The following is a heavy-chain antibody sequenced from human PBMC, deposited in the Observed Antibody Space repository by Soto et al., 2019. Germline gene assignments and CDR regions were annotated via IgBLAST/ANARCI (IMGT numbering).Heavy chain of an antibody. CDR1: GGSISSYY. CDR2: MYYSGNT. CDR3: ARVRLLGSGYYGMDV. V-gene: IGHV4-59*01. J-gene: IGHJ6*02. Sequence: SETLSLTCTVSGGSISSYYWSWIRQPPGKGLEWIGYMYYSGNTNYNPSLKSRVTISVDTSKNQFSLKLSSVTAADTAVYYCARVRLLGSGYYGMDVWGQGTTVTVS. D-gene: IGHD2-15*01.